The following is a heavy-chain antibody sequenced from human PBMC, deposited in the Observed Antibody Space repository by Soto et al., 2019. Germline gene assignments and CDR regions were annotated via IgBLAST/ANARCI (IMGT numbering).Heavy chain of an antibody. CDR1: GFTLRTYA. CDR3: AKNWDTTFSSSSH. V-gene: IGHV3-23*01. J-gene: IGHJ4*02. CDR2: ISGSGDSI. D-gene: IGHD6-6*01. Sequence: EVQLSESGGGLVQPGGSLRLSCAASGFTLRTYAMSWVRQAPGKGLEWVSAISGSGDSIYYADSVKGRFTISRDNSKNTLYLQMNSLRAEDTAVYYCAKNWDTTFSSSSHWGQGTLVTVSS.